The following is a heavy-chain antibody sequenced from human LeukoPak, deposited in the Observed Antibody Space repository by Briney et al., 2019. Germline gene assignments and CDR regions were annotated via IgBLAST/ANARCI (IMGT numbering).Heavy chain of an antibody. V-gene: IGHV3-74*01. CDR1: GXSFSTYA. CDR3: AREGFFDC. CDR2: INSDGSTT. Sequence: GGSLRLSCAASGXSFSTYAVNWVRQAPGKGLMWVSRINSDGSTTSYADSVEGRFIISRDNAKNTLFLEMNSLRAEDTAVYYCAREGFFDCWGRGTLVTVSS. J-gene: IGHJ4*02.